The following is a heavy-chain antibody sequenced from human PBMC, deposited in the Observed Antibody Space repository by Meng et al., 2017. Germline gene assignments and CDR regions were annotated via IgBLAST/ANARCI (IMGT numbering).Heavy chain of an antibody. V-gene: IGHV1-3*01. J-gene: IGHJ6*02. CDR2: INAGNGNT. Sequence: ASVKVSCKASGYTFTSYAMHWVRQAPGQRLEWMGWINAGNGNTKYSQKFQGRVTITRDTSASTAYMELSSLRSEDTAVYYCARRRYCSSTSCYLAGNDYYYGMDVWGQGTTVTVSS. D-gene: IGHD2-2*01. CDR1: GYTFTSYA. CDR3: ARRRYCSSTSCYLAGNDYYYGMDV.